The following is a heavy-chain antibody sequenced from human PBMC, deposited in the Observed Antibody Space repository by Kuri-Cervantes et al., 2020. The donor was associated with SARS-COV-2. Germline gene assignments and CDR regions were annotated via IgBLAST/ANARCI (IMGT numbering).Heavy chain of an antibody. V-gene: IGHV4-34*01. J-gene: IGHJ5*02. Sequence: ESLKISCAVYGGSFSGYYWSWIRQPPGKGLGWIGEINHSGSTNYNPSLKSRVTISVDTSKNQFSLKLSSVTAVDTAVYYCARKESTAMTPFDPWGQGTLVTVSS. D-gene: IGHD5-18*01. CDR2: INHSGST. CDR3: ARKESTAMTPFDP. CDR1: GGSFSGYY.